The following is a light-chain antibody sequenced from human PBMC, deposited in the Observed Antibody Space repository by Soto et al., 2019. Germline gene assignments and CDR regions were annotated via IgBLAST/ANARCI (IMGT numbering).Light chain of an antibody. CDR3: QQRSNWPMYT. CDR1: QSVDSY. V-gene: IGKV3-11*01. CDR2: DAS. Sequence: EIVLTQSPATLSLSPGERATLSCRASQSVDSYLSWYQHKPGQAPRLLIYDASNRATCIPARFSGSGSGTDFTLTISSLEPEDFSVYYCQQRSNWPMYTFGQGTKLEIK. J-gene: IGKJ2*01.